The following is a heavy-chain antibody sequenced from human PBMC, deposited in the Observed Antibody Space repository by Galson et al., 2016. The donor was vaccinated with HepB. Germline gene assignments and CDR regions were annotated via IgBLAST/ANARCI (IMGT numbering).Heavy chain of an antibody. CDR3: AGVVLGEDTQFDA. CDR1: GASINSNNW. V-gene: IGHV4-4*02. J-gene: IGHJ4*02. CDR2: MYHSGTT. Sequence: SETLSLTCAVSGASINSNNWWTWVRQTPGRGPEWIGEMYHSGTTNYNPSLKSRVIISVDTSKNQFALNLSYVTAADTAVYYCAGVVLGEDTQFDAWGQGTLVTVSS.